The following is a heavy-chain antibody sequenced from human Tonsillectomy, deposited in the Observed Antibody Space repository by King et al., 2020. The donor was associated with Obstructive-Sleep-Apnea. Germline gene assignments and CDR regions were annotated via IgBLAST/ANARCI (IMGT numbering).Heavy chain of an antibody. CDR1: GGSISSGGYY. J-gene: IGHJ5*02. CDR2: IYYSGST. CDR3: AGGGSSRWFDP. Sequence: QLQESGPGLVRPSQTLSLTCRVSGGSISSGGYYWSWIRQHPGKGLEWIGYIYYSGSTNYNPSLKSRVTISVDTSKNQFSLKLSSVTAADTAVYYWAGGGSSRWFDPWGQGTLVTVSS. V-gene: IGHV4-31*03. D-gene: IGHD3-16*01.